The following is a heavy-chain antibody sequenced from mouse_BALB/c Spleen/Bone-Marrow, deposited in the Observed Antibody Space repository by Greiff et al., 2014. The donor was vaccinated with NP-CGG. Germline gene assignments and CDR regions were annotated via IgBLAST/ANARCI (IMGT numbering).Heavy chain of an antibody. V-gene: IGHV14-3*02. Sequence: EVKLQESGAELVKPGASVELSCTASGFNIKDTYMHWVKQRPEQGLEWIGRIDPANGNTKYDPKFQGKATITADTSSNTAYLQLSSLTSEDTAVYYCARYRLGTYFDYWGQGTTLTVSS. CDR3: ARYRLGTYFDY. J-gene: IGHJ2*01. CDR1: GFNIKDTY. CDR2: IDPANGNT. D-gene: IGHD2-14*01.